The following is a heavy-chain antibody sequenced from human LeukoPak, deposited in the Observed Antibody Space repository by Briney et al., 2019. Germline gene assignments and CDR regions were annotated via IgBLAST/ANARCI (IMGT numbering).Heavy chain of an antibody. D-gene: IGHD3-22*01. CDR1: GFTFDDYG. Sequence: PGGSLRLSCAASGFTFDDYGMSWVRQAPGKGLEWVSGTNWNGGSTGYADSVKGRFTISRDNAKNSLYLQMNSLRAEDTALYHCARSAYDSSGYYSGSFDYWGQGTLVTVSS. CDR2: TNWNGGST. V-gene: IGHV3-20*01. CDR3: ARSAYDSSGYYSGSFDY. J-gene: IGHJ4*02.